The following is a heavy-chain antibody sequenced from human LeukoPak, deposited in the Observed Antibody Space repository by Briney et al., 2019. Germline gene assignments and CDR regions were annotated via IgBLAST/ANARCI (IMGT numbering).Heavy chain of an antibody. Sequence: GGSLRLSCAASGFTFSSYGMHWVRQAPGKGLEWVAVISYDGSNKYYADSVKGRFTISRDNSKNTLYLQMNSLRAEDTAVYYCAKDGSIAAAGTIDYWGQGTLVTVSS. CDR2: ISYDGSNK. CDR1: GFTFSSYG. V-gene: IGHV3-30*18. D-gene: IGHD6-13*01. CDR3: AKDGSIAAAGTIDY. J-gene: IGHJ4*02.